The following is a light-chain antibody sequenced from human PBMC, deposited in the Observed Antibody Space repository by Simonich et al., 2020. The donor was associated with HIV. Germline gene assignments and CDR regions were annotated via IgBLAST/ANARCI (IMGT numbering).Light chain of an antibody. V-gene: IGLV2-23*01. J-gene: IGLJ3*02. CDR1: SRYVGGYNL. Sequence: QSALTQPASVSGSPGQSLTISCAGTSRYVGGYNLVSWYQKHPGKAPKLMIYEGNKRPSGVSNRFSGSKSGNTASLTIAGLQAEDEADYYCCSYAGSSTLVFGGGTRLTVL. CDR2: EGN. CDR3: CSYAGSSTLV.